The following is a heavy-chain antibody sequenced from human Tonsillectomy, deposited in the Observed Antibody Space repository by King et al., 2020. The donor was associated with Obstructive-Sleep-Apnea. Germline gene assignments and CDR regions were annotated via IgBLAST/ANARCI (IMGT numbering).Heavy chain of an antibody. V-gene: IGHV3-72*01. D-gene: IGHD3-10*01. CDR2: IRNKAYTYST. J-gene: IGHJ4*02. CDR1: GFIFSDHH. Sequence: VQLVESGGGLVQPGGSLRLSCAASGFIFSDHHMDWARQAPGKGLEWVGRIRNKAYTYSTEYAASVKGRFTISRDDSNYSLYLQMNSLKTEDTAIYYCVRVWRGYYFDSWGQGTLVTVSS. CDR3: VRVWRGYYFDS.